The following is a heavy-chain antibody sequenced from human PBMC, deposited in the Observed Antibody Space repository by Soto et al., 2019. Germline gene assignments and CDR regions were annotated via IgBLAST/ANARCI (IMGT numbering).Heavy chain of an antibody. CDR2: IYYSGST. CDR1: GGSISSYY. D-gene: IGHD2-15*01. J-gene: IGHJ4*02. CDR3: AREGGGFGYCSGGSCYGYIDY. V-gene: IGHV4-59*01. Sequence: SETLSLTCTVSGGSISSYYWSWIRQPPGKGLEWIGYIYYSGSTNYNPSLKSRVTISVDTSKNQFALKLSSVTAGDTAVYYCAREGGGFGYCSGGSCYGYIDYWGQGTLVTVSS.